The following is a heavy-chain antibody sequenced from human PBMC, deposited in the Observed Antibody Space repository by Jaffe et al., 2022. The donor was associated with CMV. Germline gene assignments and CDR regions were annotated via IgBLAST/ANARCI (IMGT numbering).Heavy chain of an antibody. D-gene: IGHD5-12*01. Sequence: QLQLQESGPGLVKPSETLSLTCTVSGGSITNRSYYWGWIRQSPGKGLEWIGSTTYSGSTYYNPSLKSPVTIFVDTSKNQFSLKLSSVTAADTAVYYCARLISFSGYGHFDYWGQGTLVTVSS. CDR2: TTYSGST. J-gene: IGHJ4*02. V-gene: IGHV4-39*01. CDR1: GGSITNRSYY. CDR3: ARLISFSGYGHFDY.